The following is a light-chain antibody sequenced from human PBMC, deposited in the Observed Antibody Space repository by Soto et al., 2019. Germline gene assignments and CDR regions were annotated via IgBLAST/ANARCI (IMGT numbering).Light chain of an antibody. V-gene: IGKV3-11*01. CDR2: DAS. Sequence: EIVLTQSPATLSLSPGERATLSCRASQSVSSYLVWYQQKPGQAPRVLISDASNKATGIPARFSGSGSGTDFTLTISSLEPEDFAVHYCQQRTNWPVTFGQGTRLEIK. J-gene: IGKJ5*01. CDR1: QSVSSY. CDR3: QQRTNWPVT.